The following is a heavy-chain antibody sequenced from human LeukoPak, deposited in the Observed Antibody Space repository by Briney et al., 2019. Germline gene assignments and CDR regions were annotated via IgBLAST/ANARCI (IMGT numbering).Heavy chain of an antibody. CDR2: INHSGST. J-gene: IGHJ6*03. CDR3: ARTTEGYCRGRSCYSYYYYMDV. D-gene: IGHD2-15*01. CDR1: GFTFSSYW. Sequence: PGGSLRLSCAASGFTFSSYWMSWVRQAPGKGLEWIGEINHSGSTNYNPSLKSRVTISVDTSKNQFSLKLSSVTAADTAVYYCARTTEGYCRGRSCYSYYYYMDVWGKGTTVTVSS. V-gene: IGHV4-34*01.